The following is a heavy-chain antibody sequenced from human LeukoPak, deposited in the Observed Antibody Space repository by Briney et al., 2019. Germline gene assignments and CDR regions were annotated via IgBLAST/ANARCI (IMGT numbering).Heavy chain of an antibody. J-gene: IGHJ5*02. CDR3: ARGRALFA. CDR2: INHSGST. CDR1: AGSFSGYN. Sequence: PSETLSLTSAVYAGSFSGYNWSWIRHPPGKGLERIGEINHSGSTNYNPSLKSRVTISGDTSKNQFSLKLSSVTAADTAVYYCARGRALFAWGQGTLVTVSS. V-gene: IGHV4-34*01. D-gene: IGHD2-21*01.